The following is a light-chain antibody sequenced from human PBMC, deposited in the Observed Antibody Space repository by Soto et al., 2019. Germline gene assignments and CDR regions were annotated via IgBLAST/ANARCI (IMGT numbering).Light chain of an antibody. CDR1: QSVSSSY. J-gene: IGKJ1*01. CDR2: DTS. V-gene: IGKV3-20*01. CDR3: QQCGSSPS. Sequence: EIVFTQSPGTLSLSPGERATLSCRASQSVSSSYLAWYQQKPGQAPRLLIYDTSRRATGIPDRFSGSGSGTDFTLAISRLEPEDFAVYYCQQCGSSPSFGQGTKVDIK.